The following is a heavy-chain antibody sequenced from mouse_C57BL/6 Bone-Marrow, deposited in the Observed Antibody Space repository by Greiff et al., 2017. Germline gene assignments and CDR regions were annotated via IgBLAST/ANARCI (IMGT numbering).Heavy chain of an antibody. CDR3: ARGTYYYGSDY. CDR2: IDPSDSYT. V-gene: IGHV1-69*01. D-gene: IGHD1-1*01. Sequence: VQLQQPGAELVMPGASVKLSCTASGYTFTSYWMHWVKQRPGQGLEWIGEIDPSDSYTNSNQKFKGKSTLTVYTASSTAYMQLSSLPSEDSADYYCARGTYYYGSDYWGQGTTLTVSS. CDR1: GYTFTSYW. J-gene: IGHJ2*01.